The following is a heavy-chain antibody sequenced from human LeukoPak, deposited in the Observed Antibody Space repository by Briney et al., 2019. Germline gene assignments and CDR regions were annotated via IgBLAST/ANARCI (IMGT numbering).Heavy chain of an antibody. D-gene: IGHD6-19*01. CDR1: GGSISSYY. J-gene: IGHJ3*02. CDR3: ARDRGSGWNDAFDI. Sequence: SETLSLTCTVSGGSISSYYWSWIRQPPGKGLEWIGYIYYSGSTTYNPSLKRRVTISVDTSKNQFSLKLSSVTAADTAVYYCARDRGSGWNDAFDIWGQGTMVTVSS. V-gene: IGHV4-59*01. CDR2: IYYSGST.